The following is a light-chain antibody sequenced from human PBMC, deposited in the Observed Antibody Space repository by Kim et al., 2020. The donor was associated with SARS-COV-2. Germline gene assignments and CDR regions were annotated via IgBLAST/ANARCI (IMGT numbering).Light chain of an antibody. Sequence: SVSPGERATLSCRASQSVNSNLAWYQHKPGQGPRLLIYGAYTRAAHIPARFSGSGSGTEFTLTISSLQSEDFAVYYCQQYDNWLTFGGGTKVDIK. CDR1: QSVNSN. J-gene: IGKJ4*01. CDR3: QQYDNWLT. CDR2: GAY. V-gene: IGKV3-15*01.